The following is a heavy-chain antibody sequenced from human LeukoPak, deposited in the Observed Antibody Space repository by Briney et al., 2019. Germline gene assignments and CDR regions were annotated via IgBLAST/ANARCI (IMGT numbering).Heavy chain of an antibody. V-gene: IGHV3-7*03. D-gene: IGHD3-22*01. Sequence: GGSLRLSCAASGLIFSGYWMSWVRQAPGKGLEWVANIKADGREKYYVDSVKGRLTISKDNAKNSLYLQMNSLRAEDTAVYYCASGYYYSSMLDYWGQGTLVTVSS. CDR3: ASGYYYSSMLDY. J-gene: IGHJ4*02. CDR1: GLIFSGYW. CDR2: IKADGREK.